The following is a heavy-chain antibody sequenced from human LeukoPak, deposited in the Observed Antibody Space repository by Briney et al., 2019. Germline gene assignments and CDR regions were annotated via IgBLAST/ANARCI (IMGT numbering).Heavy chain of an antibody. CDR3: ARIGHEDYYFDY. CDR2: IYYSGST. Sequence: SETLSLTCAVYGGSFSGYYWSWIRQPPGKGLEWIGYIYYSGSTNYNPSLKSRVTISVDTSKNQFSLKLSSVTAADTAVYYCARIGHEDYYFDYWGQGTLVTVSS. V-gene: IGHV4-59*01. J-gene: IGHJ4*02. CDR1: GGSFSGYY.